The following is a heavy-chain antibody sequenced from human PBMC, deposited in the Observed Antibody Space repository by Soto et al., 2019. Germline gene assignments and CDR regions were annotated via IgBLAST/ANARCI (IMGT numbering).Heavy chain of an antibody. J-gene: IGHJ4*02. Sequence: QVQMVQSWAEVKKPGSSVKVSCQASGGTCSSYAISWVRPANGQGLAWMGGIIPICGTANNAQKFQGRVTITADESTCTAYMELSSLRSEDKDLSYCSRDRDSGDDCRCEGALVTVS. CDR2: IIPICGTA. D-gene: IGHD2-15*01. CDR3: SRDRDSGDDC. V-gene: IGHV1-69*12. CDR1: GGTCSSYA.